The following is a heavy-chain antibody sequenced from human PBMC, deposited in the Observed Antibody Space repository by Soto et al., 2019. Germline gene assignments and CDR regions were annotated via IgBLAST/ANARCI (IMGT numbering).Heavy chain of an antibody. CDR3: ARSDEYYYDSSGYYPLGY. V-gene: IGHV4-39*01. D-gene: IGHD3-22*01. J-gene: IGHJ4*02. CDR2: IYYSGST. Sequence: SETLSLTCTVSGGSISSSSYYWGWIRQPPGKGLEWIGSIYYSGSTYYNPSLKSRVTISVDTSKNQFSLKLSSVTAADTAVYYCARSDEYYYDSSGYYPLGYWGQGTLVTVSS. CDR1: GGSISSSSYY.